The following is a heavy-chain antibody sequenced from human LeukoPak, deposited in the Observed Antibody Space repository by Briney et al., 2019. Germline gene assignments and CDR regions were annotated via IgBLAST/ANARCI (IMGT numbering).Heavy chain of an antibody. CDR1: GYGFTGYY. Sequence: ASVKVSCKASGYGFTGYYMHWVRQAPGQGLEWMGWISPNSGDTNYAQKFQGRVTMTRDTSISTAYMDLSRLTSDDTAIYYCARDWRGSYFPDFWGQGTLVTVSS. D-gene: IGHD1-26*01. CDR2: ISPNSGDT. CDR3: ARDWRGSYFPDF. J-gene: IGHJ4*02. V-gene: IGHV1-2*02.